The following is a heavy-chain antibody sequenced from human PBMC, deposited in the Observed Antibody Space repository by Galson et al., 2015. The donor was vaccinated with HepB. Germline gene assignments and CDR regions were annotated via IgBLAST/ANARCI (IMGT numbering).Heavy chain of an antibody. D-gene: IGHD2-8*01. CDR2: ITSNGGRT. CDR1: GFTFSRDA. V-gene: IGHV3-23*01. Sequence: SLRLSCAASGFTFSRDAMTWVRQAPGKGLEWISRITSNGGRTFYTNSVKGRFTISRDNSRNTVVLQLSSLRPEDTAVYYCAKDGIMVSNNPYQLHFWGQGTLVSVSS. J-gene: IGHJ4*02. CDR3: AKDGIMVSNNPYQLHF.